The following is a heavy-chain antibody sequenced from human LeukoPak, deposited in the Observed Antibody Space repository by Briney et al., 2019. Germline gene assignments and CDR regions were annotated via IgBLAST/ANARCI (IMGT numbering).Heavy chain of an antibody. CDR2: IIPIFGTA. Sequence: GASVKVSCKASGGTFSSYAISWVRQAPGQGLEWMGGIIPIFGTANYAQKFQGRVTMTRDMSTSTVYMELSSLRSEDTAVYYCARDLRGYCSGGSCYPGGYAFDIWGQGTMVTVSS. CDR3: ARDLRGYCSGGSCYPGGYAFDI. D-gene: IGHD2-15*01. CDR1: GGTFSSYA. V-gene: IGHV1-69*05. J-gene: IGHJ3*02.